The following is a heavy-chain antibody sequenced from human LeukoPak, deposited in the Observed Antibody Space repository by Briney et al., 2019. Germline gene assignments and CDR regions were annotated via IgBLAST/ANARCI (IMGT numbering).Heavy chain of an antibody. CDR3: TRVQAGRSGLMDV. J-gene: IGHJ6*02. CDR1: GFTFSSYW. V-gene: IGHV3-74*01. D-gene: IGHD2-8*02. CDR2: ISPEGSGT. Sequence: PGGSLRLSCAASGFTFSSYWMHWVRQAPGKGLVWVSRISPEGSGTTYADSVKGRFTISRDNSKNTLYLQMNSLRDEDAAVYHCTRVQAGRSGLMDVWGRGTTVTVSS.